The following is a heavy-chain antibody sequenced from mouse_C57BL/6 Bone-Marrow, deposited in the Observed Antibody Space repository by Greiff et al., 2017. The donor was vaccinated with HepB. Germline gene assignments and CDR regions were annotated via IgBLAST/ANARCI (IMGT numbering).Heavy chain of an antibody. CDR2: IDPENGDT. CDR3: TTDDRLAWFAY. V-gene: IGHV14-4*01. CDR1: GFNIKDDY. Sequence: VQLQQSGAELVRPGASVKLSCTASGFNIKDDYMHWVKQRPEQGLEWIGWIDPENGDTEYASKFQGKATITADISSNTAYLQLSSLTSEDTAVYYCTTDDRLAWFAYWGQGTLVTVSA. D-gene: IGHD2-3*01. J-gene: IGHJ3*01.